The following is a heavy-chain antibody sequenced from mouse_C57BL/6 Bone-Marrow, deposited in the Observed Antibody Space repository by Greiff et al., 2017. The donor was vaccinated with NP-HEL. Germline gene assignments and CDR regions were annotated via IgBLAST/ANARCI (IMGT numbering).Heavy chain of an antibody. V-gene: IGHV1-52*01. D-gene: IGHD2-3*01. CDR2: IDPSDSDT. CDR1: GYTFTSYW. Sequence: VQLQQPGAELVRPGSSVKLSCKASGYTFTSYWMHWVKQRPIQGLEWIGNIDPSDSDTHYNQKFKDKATLPVDKSSSTAYMQLSSLTSEDSAVYYCARDPDGYYGYFDVWGTGTTVTVSS. CDR3: ARDPDGYYGYFDV. J-gene: IGHJ1*03.